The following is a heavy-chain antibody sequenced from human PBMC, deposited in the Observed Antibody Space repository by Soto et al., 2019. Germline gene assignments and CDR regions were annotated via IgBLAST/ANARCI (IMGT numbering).Heavy chain of an antibody. D-gene: IGHD3-9*01. CDR2: ISAYNGNT. J-gene: IGHJ4*02. V-gene: IGHV1-18*01. Sequence: GASVKVSCKASGYTFTSYGISWVRQAPGQGLEWMGWISAYNGNTNYAQKLQGRVTMTTDTSTSTAYMELRSLRSDDTAVYYCARDPGVLRYFDWSPDFDYWGQGTLVTVAS. CDR3: ARDPGVLRYFDWSPDFDY. CDR1: GYTFTSYG.